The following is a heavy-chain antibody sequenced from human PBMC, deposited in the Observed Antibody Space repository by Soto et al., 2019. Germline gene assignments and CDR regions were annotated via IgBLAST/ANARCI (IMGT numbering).Heavy chain of an antibody. CDR2: ILPTFGPE. CDR3: ARDHYDRTRWDFDP. CDR1: GGTFSSYA. Sequence: QVQLVQSGAEVKKPGSSVKVSCKASGGTFSSYAISWVRQAPGQGLEWMGGILPTFGPENYAQKFQGRVTITADDSPSTAYMELSSLSSEDTAVYYCARDHYDRTRWDFDPWGQGTLVTVSS. V-gene: IGHV1-69*12. D-gene: IGHD3-22*01. J-gene: IGHJ5*02.